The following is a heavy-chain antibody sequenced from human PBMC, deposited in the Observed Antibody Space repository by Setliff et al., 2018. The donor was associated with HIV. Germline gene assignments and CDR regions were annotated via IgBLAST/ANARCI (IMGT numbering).Heavy chain of an antibody. D-gene: IGHD2-2*02. CDR2: IYTSGST. J-gene: IGHJ4*02. CDR3: ARQERYCTSADCYRYVNY. V-gene: IGHV4-4*09. CDR1: GGSISTYY. Sequence: SETLSLTCTVSGGSISTYYWTWIRQPPGKGLEWIGYIYTSGSTSYNPSLKSRLTISLDTSKNQFSLKLSSVTAADTAVYYCARQERYCTSADCYRYVNYWGQGTLVTAPQ.